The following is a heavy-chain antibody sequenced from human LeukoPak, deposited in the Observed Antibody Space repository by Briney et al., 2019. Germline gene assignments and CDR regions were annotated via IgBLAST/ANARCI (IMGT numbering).Heavy chain of an antibody. J-gene: IGHJ4*02. CDR3: AKDPRYYDILTGYYFGTPY. CDR2: ISGSGGST. CDR1: GFTFSSYA. V-gene: IGHV3-23*01. Sequence: GGSLRLSCAASGFTFSSYAMSWVRQAPGKGLEWVSAISGSGGSTYYADSVKGRFTISRDNSKNTLYLQMNSLRAEDTAVYYCAKDPRYYDILTGYYFGTPYWGQGTLVTVSS. D-gene: IGHD3-9*01.